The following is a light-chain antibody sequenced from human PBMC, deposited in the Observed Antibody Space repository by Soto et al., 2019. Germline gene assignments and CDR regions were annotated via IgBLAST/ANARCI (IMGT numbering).Light chain of an antibody. CDR2: EVS. CDR3: SSYAGSNNV. J-gene: IGLJ1*01. V-gene: IGLV2-8*01. Sequence: TSSDVGGYDYVSWYQQHPGKAPKLMIYEVSKRPSVVPDRFSGSKSGNTASLTVSGLQAEDEADYYCSSYAGSNNVFGTGTKVTVL. CDR1: SSDVGGYDY.